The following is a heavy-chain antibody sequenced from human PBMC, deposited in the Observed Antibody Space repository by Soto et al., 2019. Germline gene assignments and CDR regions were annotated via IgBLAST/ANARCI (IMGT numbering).Heavy chain of an antibody. CDR3: ARTLGTYYYDSSGYWSLDY. CDR2: IFSNDEK. CDR1: GFSLSNARMG. D-gene: IGHD3-22*01. V-gene: IGHV2-26*01. Sequence: QVTLKESGPVLVKPTEPLTLTCTVSGFSLSNARMGVSWIRQPPGKALEWLAHIFSNDEKSYSTSLKSRLTISKDTSKSQVVLTMTNMDPVDTATYYCARTLGTYYYDSSGYWSLDYWGQGTLVTVSS. J-gene: IGHJ4*02.